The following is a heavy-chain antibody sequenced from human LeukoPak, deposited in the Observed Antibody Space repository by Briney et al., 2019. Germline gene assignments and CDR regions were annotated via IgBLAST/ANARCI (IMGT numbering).Heavy chain of an antibody. CDR3: ARGTYSSGRYTCNY. D-gene: IGHD6-19*01. CDR1: GYTFTSYD. Sequence: ASVKVSCKASGYTFTSYDINWVRQATGQGLEWMGWMNPNSGNTGYAQKFQGRVTMTRNTSISTAYMELSSLRSEDTAVYYCARGTYSSGRYTCNYWGQGTLVTVSS. V-gene: IGHV1-8*01. CDR2: MNPNSGNT. J-gene: IGHJ4*02.